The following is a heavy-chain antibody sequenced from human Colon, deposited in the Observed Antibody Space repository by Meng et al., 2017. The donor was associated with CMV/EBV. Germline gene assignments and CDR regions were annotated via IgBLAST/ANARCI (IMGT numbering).Heavy chain of an antibody. D-gene: IGHD3-22*01. CDR1: GFTFSSYG. CDR3: AKDAHYYDSSGLGGF. J-gene: IGHJ4*02. CDR2: ILYDGSNK. V-gene: IGHV3-30*02. Sequence: GESLKISCAASGFTFSSYGMHWVRQAPGKGLEWVAFILYDGSNKYYADSVKGRFTISRDNSKNTLYLQMNSLRAEDTAVYYCAKDAHYYDSSGLGGFWGQGTLVTVSS.